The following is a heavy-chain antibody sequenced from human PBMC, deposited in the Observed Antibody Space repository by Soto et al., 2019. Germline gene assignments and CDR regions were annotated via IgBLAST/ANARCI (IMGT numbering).Heavy chain of an antibody. D-gene: IGHD4-17*01. CDR2: IDYIGNT. Sequence: PSETLSLTCTVSDGSIGSDYWSWIRQPPGKGLEWLGNIDYIGNTNYNPSLKSRVTMSIDTSKNRLSLKLASVTTADTAMYYCARRQDYGDYADAFDIWGQGTMVTVSS. CDR3: ARRQDYGDYADAFDI. J-gene: IGHJ3*02. V-gene: IGHV4-59*01. CDR1: DGSIGSDY.